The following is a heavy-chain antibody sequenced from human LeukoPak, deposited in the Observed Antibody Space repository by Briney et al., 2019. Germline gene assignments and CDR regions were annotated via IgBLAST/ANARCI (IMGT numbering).Heavy chain of an antibody. CDR2: ISSSSTI. CDR3: ARLLWFGEPRGLFDP. Sequence: PGGSLRLSCAASGFTFSSYSMNWVRQAPGKGLEWVSYISSSSTIYYADSVKGRFTISRDNAKNSLYLQMNSLRDEDTAVYYCARLLWFGEPRGLFDPWGQGTLVTVSS. J-gene: IGHJ5*02. V-gene: IGHV3-48*02. CDR1: GFTFSSYS. D-gene: IGHD3-10*01.